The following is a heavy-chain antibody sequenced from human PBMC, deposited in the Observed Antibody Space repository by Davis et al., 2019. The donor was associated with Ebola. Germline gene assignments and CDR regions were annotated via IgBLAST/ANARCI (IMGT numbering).Heavy chain of an antibody. V-gene: IGHV1-3*01. CDR2: MNAGNGDT. CDR3: VGEVWGTFRFDN. J-gene: IGHJ4*02. D-gene: IGHD3-16*02. CDR1: GYTFTSYA. Sequence: AASVKVSCKASGYTFTSYAMHWVRQAPGQRLEWMGWMNAGNGDTKYSQKFQGRVTITRDTSATTAYMELGSLRSEDTAVYYCVGEVWGTFRFDNWGQGTLVTVSS.